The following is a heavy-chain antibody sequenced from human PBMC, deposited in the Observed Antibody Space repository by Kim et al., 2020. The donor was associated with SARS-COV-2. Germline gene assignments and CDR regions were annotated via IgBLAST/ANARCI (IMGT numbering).Heavy chain of an antibody. Sequence: SETLSLTCAVYGGSFSGYYWSWIRQPPGKGLEWIGEINHSGSTNYNPSLKSRVTISVDTSKNQFSLKLSSVTAADTAVYYCARVRWTSITMVRGVIRWFDPWGQGTLVTVSS. J-gene: IGHJ5*02. D-gene: IGHD3-10*01. CDR2: INHSGST. V-gene: IGHV4-34*01. CDR3: ARVRWTSITMVRGVIRWFDP. CDR1: GGSFSGYY.